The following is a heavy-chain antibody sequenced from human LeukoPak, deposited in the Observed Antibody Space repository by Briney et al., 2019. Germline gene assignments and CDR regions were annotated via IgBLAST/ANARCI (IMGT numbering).Heavy chain of an antibody. V-gene: IGHV3-21*01. J-gene: IGHJ5*02. CDR3: ARDSSSAGNWFDP. CDR1: GFTFSNAW. Sequence: GGSLRLSCAASGFTFSNAWMNWVRQAPGKGLEWVSSTSSSSSYIYYADSVKGRFTISRDNAKNSLYLQMNSLRAEDTAVYYCARDSSSAGNWFDPWGQGTLVTVSS. CDR2: TSSSSSYI. D-gene: IGHD6-13*01.